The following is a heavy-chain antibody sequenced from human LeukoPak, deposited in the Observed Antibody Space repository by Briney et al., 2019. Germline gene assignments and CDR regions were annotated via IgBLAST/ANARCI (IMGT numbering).Heavy chain of an antibody. V-gene: IGHV3-9*01. D-gene: IGHD6-19*01. CDR2: ISWNSDSI. CDR1: GFTFDDYA. Sequence: PGGSLRLSCAASGFTFDDYAMHWVRQAPGKGPEWVSGISWNSDSIGYADSVKGRFTISRDNAKNSPYLQMNSLRTEETALYYCAKGTHGAVAGFWDYWGRGTLVTVSS. CDR3: AKGTHGAVAGFWDY. J-gene: IGHJ4*02.